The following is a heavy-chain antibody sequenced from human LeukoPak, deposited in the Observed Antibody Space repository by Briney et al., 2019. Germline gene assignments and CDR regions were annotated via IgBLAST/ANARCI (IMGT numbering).Heavy chain of an antibody. V-gene: IGHV3-74*01. D-gene: IGHD3-9*01. CDR2: INSDGSST. CDR3: ARVWDYDILTGLTTDFDY. CDR1: GFTFSSYA. J-gene: IGHJ4*02. Sequence: PGASLRLSCAASGFTFSSYAMSWVRQAPGKGLVWVSRINSDGSSTSYADSVKGRFTISRDNAKNTLYLQMNSLRAEDTAVYYCARVWDYDILTGLTTDFDYWGQGTLVTVSS.